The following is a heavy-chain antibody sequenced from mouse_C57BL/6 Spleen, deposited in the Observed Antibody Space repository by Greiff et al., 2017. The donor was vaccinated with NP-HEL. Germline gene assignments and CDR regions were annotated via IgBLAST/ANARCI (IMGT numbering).Heavy chain of an antibody. CDR1: GFTFTDYY. V-gene: IGHV7-3*01. D-gene: IGHD4-1*02. CDR2: IRNKANGYTT. CDR3: ARSSQLGRYFDV. J-gene: IGHJ1*03. Sequence: EVKVVESGGGLVQPGGSLSLSCAASGFTFTDYYMSWVRQPPGKALEWLGFIRNKANGYTTEYSASVKGRFTISRDNSQSILYLQMNALRAEDSATYYCARSSQLGRYFDVWGTGTTVTVSS.